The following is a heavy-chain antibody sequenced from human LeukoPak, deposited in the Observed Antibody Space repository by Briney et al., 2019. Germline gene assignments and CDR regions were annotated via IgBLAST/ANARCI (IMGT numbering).Heavy chain of an antibody. D-gene: IGHD3-10*01. CDR2: ISWNSGSI. J-gene: IGHJ4*02. V-gene: IGHV3-9*01. Sequence: GGSLRLSCAASGFTFSSYAMHWVRQAPGKGLEWVSGISWNSGSIGYADSVKGRFTISRDNAKNSLYLQMNSLRADDTAVYYCAGGDIWFGESTYWGQGTLVTVSS. CDR1: GFTFSSYA. CDR3: AGGDIWFGESTY.